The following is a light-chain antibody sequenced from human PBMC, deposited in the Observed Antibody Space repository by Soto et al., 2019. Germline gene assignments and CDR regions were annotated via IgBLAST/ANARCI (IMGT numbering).Light chain of an antibody. CDR1: QGISSY. CDR2: GAS. CDR3: QQLNSFPPSFT. V-gene: IGKV1-9*01. J-gene: IGKJ3*01. Sequence: DIQLTQSPSFLSASVGDGVTITCRASQGISSYLAWYQQRPGEPPELLIYGASTLRPGVASRFSGSGSGTEFTLTISSLQPEDFATYFCQQLNSFPPSFTFGPGTTVDIK.